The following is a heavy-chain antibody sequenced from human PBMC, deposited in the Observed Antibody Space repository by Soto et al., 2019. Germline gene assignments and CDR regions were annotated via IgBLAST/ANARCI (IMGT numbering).Heavy chain of an antibody. CDR3: ADSTPRSSGPGIEFKCHFNP. CDR1: GFSLTTSGEA. D-gene: IGHD3-10*01. Sequence: QITLKESGPSVVKPTQSLTLTCTFSGFSLTTSGEAVGWVSQPPGPALEWLALIFWNDEKRYSPSLKTRLTITADTSKIQVVLTKTDMDPVDTATYTCADSTPRSSGPGIEFKCHFNPWGQRTLVTVSS. V-gene: IGHV2-5*01. CDR2: IFWNDEK. J-gene: IGHJ5*02.